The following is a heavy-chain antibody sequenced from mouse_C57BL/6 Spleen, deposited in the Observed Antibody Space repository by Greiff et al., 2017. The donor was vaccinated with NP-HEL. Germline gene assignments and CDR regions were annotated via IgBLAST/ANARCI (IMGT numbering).Heavy chain of an antibody. V-gene: IGHV1-59*01. CDR1: GYTFTSYW. CDR2: IDPSDSYT. Sequence: VQLQQPGAELVRPGTSVKLSCKASGYTFTSYWMHWVKQRPGQGLEWIGVIDPSDSYTNYNQKFKGKATLTVDTSSSTAYMQLSSLTSEDSAVYYCARSPSDGYYGRSAMDYWGQGTSVTVSS. J-gene: IGHJ4*01. D-gene: IGHD2-3*01. CDR3: ARSPSDGYYGRSAMDY.